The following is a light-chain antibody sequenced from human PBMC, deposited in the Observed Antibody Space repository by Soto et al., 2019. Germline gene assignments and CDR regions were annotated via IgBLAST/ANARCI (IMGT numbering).Light chain of an antibody. CDR2: DVS. Sequence: QSALTQPRSVSGSPGQSVTISCTGTSSDVGGYNYVSWYQQHPGKAPKLMIYDVSKRPSGVPDRFSGSKSGNTASLTISGLQAEDEADYYCSSYAGRYTDVVFGGGTKLTVL. J-gene: IGLJ2*01. V-gene: IGLV2-11*01. CDR1: SSDVGGYNY. CDR3: SSYAGRYTDVV.